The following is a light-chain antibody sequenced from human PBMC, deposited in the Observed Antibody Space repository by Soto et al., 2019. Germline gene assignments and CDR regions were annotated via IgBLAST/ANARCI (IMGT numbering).Light chain of an antibody. Sequence: DIQLTQSPSFLSASVGDRVTITCRASQGISRYLAWYQQKPGKVPKLLIYGASTLQSGVPSRFSGSGSGTEFTLTISSLQPEDFATYYCQQHNSYPLTFGGGTKVEIK. V-gene: IGKV1-9*01. CDR2: GAS. CDR1: QGISRY. CDR3: QQHNSYPLT. J-gene: IGKJ4*01.